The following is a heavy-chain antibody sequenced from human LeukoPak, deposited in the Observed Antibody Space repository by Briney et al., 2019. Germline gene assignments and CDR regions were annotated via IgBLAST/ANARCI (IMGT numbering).Heavy chain of an antibody. D-gene: IGHD1-26*01. J-gene: IGHJ4*02. CDR3: ARAYWDP. Sequence: GRSLRLSCAASGFTFSSCAMHWVRQAPGKGLEWVAVISYDGSNKYYADSVKGRFTISRDNSKNTLYLQMNSLRAEDTAVYYCARAYWDPWGQGTLVTVSS. CDR1: GFTFSSCA. CDR2: ISYDGSNK. V-gene: IGHV3-30-3*01.